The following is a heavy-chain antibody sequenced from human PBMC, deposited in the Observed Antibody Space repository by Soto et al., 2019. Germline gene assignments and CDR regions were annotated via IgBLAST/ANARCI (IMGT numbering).Heavy chain of an antibody. Sequence: GGSLRLSCAASGFTFSSYAMSWVRQAPGKGLEWVSAISGSGGSTYYADSVKGRFTISRDNSKNTLYLQMNSLRAEDTAVYYCAKDQDGELAVDYGMDVWGQGTTVTVPS. CDR1: GFTFSSYA. V-gene: IGHV3-23*01. CDR3: AKDQDGELAVDYGMDV. D-gene: IGHD1-26*01. CDR2: ISGSGGST. J-gene: IGHJ6*02.